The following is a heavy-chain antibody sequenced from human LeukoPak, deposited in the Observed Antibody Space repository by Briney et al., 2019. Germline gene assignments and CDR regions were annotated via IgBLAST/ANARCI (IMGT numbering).Heavy chain of an antibody. V-gene: IGHV6-1*01. Sequence: SQTLSLTCAISGDSVSGSPAVWNWIRQSPSRGLEWLGRAYYRSKWYIDYAVSVKGRITITPDTSKNQFSLQLNSVTPEGTAVYYCARGAVRGGTNFDYWGQGTPVTVSS. J-gene: IGHJ4*02. CDR2: AYYRSKWYI. CDR1: GDSVSGSPAV. D-gene: IGHD3-10*01. CDR3: ARGAVRGGTNFDY.